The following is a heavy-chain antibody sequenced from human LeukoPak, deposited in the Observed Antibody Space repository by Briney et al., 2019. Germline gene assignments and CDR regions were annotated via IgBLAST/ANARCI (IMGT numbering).Heavy chain of an antibody. CDR3: ARAPTYLGMCAFDI. V-gene: IGHV1-2*02. CDR2: INPNSGGT. D-gene: IGHD7-27*01. Sequence: WASVKVSCKASGYTFTSYYMHWVRQAPGQGLEWMGWINPNSGGTNYAQKFQGRVTMTRDTSISTAYMELSRLRSDDTAVYYCARAPTYLGMCAFDIWGQGTMVTVSS. CDR1: GYTFTSYY. J-gene: IGHJ3*02.